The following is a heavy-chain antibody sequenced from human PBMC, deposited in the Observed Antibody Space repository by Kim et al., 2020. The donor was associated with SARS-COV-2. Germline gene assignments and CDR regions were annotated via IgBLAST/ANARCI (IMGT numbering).Heavy chain of an antibody. D-gene: IGHD3-16*02. CDR2: INHSGST. CDR3: ARGRADDYVWGSYRYTKHSSYFDY. J-gene: IGHJ4*02. CDR1: GGSFSGYY. V-gene: IGHV4-34*01. Sequence: SETLSLTCAVYGGSFSGYYWSWIRQPPGKGLEWIGEINHSGSTNYNPSLKSRVTISVDTSKNQFSLKLSSVTAADTAVYYCARGRADDYVWGSYRYTKHSSYFDYWGQGTLVTVSS.